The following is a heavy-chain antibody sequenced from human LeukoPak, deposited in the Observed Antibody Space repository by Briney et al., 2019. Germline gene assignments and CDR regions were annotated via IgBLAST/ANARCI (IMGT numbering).Heavy chain of an antibody. CDR3: AKEGAESFPDAFDI. Sequence: SETLSLTCTVSGGSISPYYWSWLRQPPGKGLEWIGYISCSGSTKNNPALKSRVTISVDTSKNQFSLKLTSVTAADTAVYYCAKEGAESFPDAFDIWGQGTMITVSS. CDR1: GGSISPYY. CDR2: ISCSGST. D-gene: IGHD3-10*01. J-gene: IGHJ3*02. V-gene: IGHV4-59*01.